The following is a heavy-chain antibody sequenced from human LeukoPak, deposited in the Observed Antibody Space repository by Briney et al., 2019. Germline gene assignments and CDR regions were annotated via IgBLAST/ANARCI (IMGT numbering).Heavy chain of an antibody. CDR1: GYTFTGYY. Sequence: GASVKVSCKASGYTFTGYYMHWVRQAPGQGLEWMGGFDPEDGETNYAQKFQGRVTITADESTSTAYMELSSLRSEDTAVYYCAGGLVTAMAYNWFDPWGQGTLVTVSS. CDR3: AGGLVTAMAYNWFDP. V-gene: IGHV1-24*01. CDR2: FDPEDGET. D-gene: IGHD5-18*01. J-gene: IGHJ5*02.